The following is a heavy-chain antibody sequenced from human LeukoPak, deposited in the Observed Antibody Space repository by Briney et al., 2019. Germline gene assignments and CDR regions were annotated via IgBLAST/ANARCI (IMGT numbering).Heavy chain of an antibody. CDR1: GFIFSSYG. CDR3: ARDRGDHYYLDY. V-gene: IGHV3-33*01. CDR2: IWYDGSSK. D-gene: IGHD4-17*01. J-gene: IGHJ4*02. Sequence: GGSLRLSCAASGFIFSSYGMHWVRQAPGKGLEWVAFIWYDGSSKYYADSVKGRFTISRDNSKNTLYLQMNSLRAEDTGVYYGARDRGDHYYLDYWGQGTLVTVSS.